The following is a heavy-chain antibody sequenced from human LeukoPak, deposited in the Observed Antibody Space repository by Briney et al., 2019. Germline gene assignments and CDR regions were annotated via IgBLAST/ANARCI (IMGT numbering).Heavy chain of an antibody. D-gene: IGHD2-2*02. Sequence: ASVKVSCKVSGYTLTELSMHWVRQAPGKGLEWMGGFDPEDGETIYAQKFQGRVTMTEDTSTDTAYMELSSLRSEDTAVYYCARGVGCSSTSCYRDYYYYYMDVWGKGTTVTVSS. J-gene: IGHJ6*03. CDR2: FDPEDGET. CDR3: ARGVGCSSTSCYRDYYYYYMDV. V-gene: IGHV1-24*01. CDR1: GYTLTELS.